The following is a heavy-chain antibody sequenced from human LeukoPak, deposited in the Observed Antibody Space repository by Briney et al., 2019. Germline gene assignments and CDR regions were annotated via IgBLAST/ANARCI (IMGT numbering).Heavy chain of an antibody. CDR3: VRDFREYDW. CDR2: INWNGGST. V-gene: IGHV3-20*04. J-gene: IGHJ4*02. CDR1: GFTFDDYG. D-gene: IGHD2/OR15-2a*01. Sequence: PGGSLRLSCAASGFTFDDYGMSWVRQGPGNGLEWVSGINWNGGSTGYADSVKGRFTISRDNAKNSLYLQMNSLRAEDTAVYYCVRDFREYDWWGQGTLVTVSS.